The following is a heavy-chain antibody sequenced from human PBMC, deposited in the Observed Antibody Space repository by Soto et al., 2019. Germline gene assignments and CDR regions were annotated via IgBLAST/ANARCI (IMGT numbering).Heavy chain of an antibody. CDR1: GYTFTSYG. J-gene: IGHJ4*02. CDR2: ISAYNGNT. Sequence: KQPSASVKVSCKASGYTFTSYGISWARQAPGQGLEWMGWISAYNGNTNYAQKLQGRVTMTTDTSTSTAYMELRSLRSDDTAVYYCARDGSSGYYYGYWGQGTLVTVSS. CDR3: ARDGSSGYYYGY. V-gene: IGHV1-18*01. D-gene: IGHD3-22*01.